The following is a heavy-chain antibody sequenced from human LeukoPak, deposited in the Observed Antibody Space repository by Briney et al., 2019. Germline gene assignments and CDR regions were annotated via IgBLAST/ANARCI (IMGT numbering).Heavy chain of an antibody. Sequence: GGSLRLSCAASGFNFNTYAMNWVRQAPGKGLEWVSVIYSGGSTYYADSVEGRFTTSRDNAKNSLYLQMNSLRAEDTAVYYCARYGYGGGFDYWGQGTLVTVSS. V-gene: IGHV3-23*03. D-gene: IGHD5-18*01. CDR2: IYSGGST. CDR1: GFNFNTYA. J-gene: IGHJ4*02. CDR3: ARYGYGGGFDY.